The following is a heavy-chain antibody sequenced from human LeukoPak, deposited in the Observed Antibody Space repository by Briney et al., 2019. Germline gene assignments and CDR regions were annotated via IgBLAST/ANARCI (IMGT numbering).Heavy chain of an antibody. CDR2: ISGSGAST. Sequence: PGGSLRLSCLTSGFTLSTNAMSWVRQAPGKGLEWISGISGSGASTYYADSVKGRFTISRDCSKNTLLLQMSSLRADDTAVFFCARDSNGPAFWGQGTVVTVSP. CDR3: ARDSNGPAF. V-gene: IGHV3-23*01. CDR1: GFTLSTNA. J-gene: IGHJ4*02. D-gene: IGHD3-22*01.